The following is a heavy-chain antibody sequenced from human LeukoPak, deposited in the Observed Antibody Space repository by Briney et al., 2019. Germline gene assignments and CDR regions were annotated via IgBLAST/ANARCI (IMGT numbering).Heavy chain of an antibody. J-gene: IGHJ6*03. CDR2: INHSGST. CDR1: GGSFSGYY. Sequence: SETLSLTCAVYGGSFSGYYWSWIRQPPGKGLEWIGEINHSGSTNYNPSLKSRVTISVDTSKNQFSLKLSSVTAADTAVYYCARLRPYYYDSSGYYGSYYYYYMDVWGKGTTVTISS. V-gene: IGHV4-34*01. CDR3: ARLRPYYYDSSGYYGSYYYYYMDV. D-gene: IGHD3-22*01.